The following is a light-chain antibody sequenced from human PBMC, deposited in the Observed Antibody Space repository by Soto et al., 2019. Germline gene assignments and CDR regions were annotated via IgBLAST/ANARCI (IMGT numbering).Light chain of an antibody. CDR2: DVS. V-gene: IGLV2-14*01. CDR3: RSYTSSSTLLYV. Sequence: QSALTQPASVSGSPGQSITISCTGTSSDVGGYNYFSWYQQHPGKAPKLMIYDVSNRSSGVSNRFSGSKSGNTASLTISGLQAEDEADYYCRSYTSSSTLLYVFGAGTKVTVL. CDR1: SSDVGGYNY. J-gene: IGLJ1*01.